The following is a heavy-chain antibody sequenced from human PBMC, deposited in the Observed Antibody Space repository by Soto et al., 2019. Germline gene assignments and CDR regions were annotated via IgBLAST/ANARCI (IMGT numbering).Heavy chain of an antibody. J-gene: IGHJ6*02. D-gene: IGHD3-3*01. CDR3: AKDSLPVRFLEWLPHYYYYGMDV. CDR1: GFTFSSYG. V-gene: IGHV3-30*18. CDR2: ISYDGSNK. Sequence: ESGGGVVQPGRSLRLSCAASGFTFSSYGMHWVRQAPGKGLEWVAVISYDGSNKYYADSVKGRFTISRDNSKNTLYLQMNSLRAEDTAVYYCAKDSLPVRFLEWLPHYYYYGMDVWGQGTTVTVSS.